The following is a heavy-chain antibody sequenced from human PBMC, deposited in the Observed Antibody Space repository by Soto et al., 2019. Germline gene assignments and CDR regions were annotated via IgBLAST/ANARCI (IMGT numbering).Heavy chain of an antibody. D-gene: IGHD3-10*01. V-gene: IGHV1-46*01. CDR2: INPSGGST. Sequence: GASVKVSCKASGYTFTSYYMHWVRQAPGQGLEWMGIINPSGGSTSYAQKFQGRVTMTRDTSTSTVYMELSSLRSEDTAVYYCARDPRSHSGSYYLRLYYYYYYGMDVWGQGTTVTVSS. CDR1: GYTFTSYY. J-gene: IGHJ6*02. CDR3: ARDPRSHSGSYYLRLYYYYYYGMDV.